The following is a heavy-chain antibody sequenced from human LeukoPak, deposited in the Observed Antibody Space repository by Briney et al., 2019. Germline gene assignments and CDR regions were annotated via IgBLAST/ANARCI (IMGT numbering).Heavy chain of an antibody. CDR3: ARDSRVVVGLVGAFDI. D-gene: IGHD2-15*01. CDR2: ISSNGSTI. CDR1: GFTFSDYY. Sequence: PGGSLRLSCAASGFTFSDYYMSCIRQAPGKGLEWVSYISSNGSTIYYADSVKGRFTISRDNAKNSLYLQMNSLIAEDTAVYYCARDSRVVVGLVGAFDIWGQGTMDTVSS. V-gene: IGHV3-11*01. J-gene: IGHJ3*02.